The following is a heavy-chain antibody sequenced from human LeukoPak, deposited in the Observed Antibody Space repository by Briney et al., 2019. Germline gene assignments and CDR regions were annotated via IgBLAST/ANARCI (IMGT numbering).Heavy chain of an antibody. CDR2: ICGSGGST. V-gene: IGHV3-23*01. CDR3: AKDTVAVAGYTDY. Sequence: GGSLRLSCAASGFTFSSYAMSWVREAPGKGVEWVSAICGSGGSTYSAGSARGRFTIYRDNSKNTLYLQMNSLRAEDTAVYYCAKDTVAVAGYTDYWGQGTLVTVSS. CDR1: GFTFSSYA. J-gene: IGHJ4*02. D-gene: IGHD6-19*01.